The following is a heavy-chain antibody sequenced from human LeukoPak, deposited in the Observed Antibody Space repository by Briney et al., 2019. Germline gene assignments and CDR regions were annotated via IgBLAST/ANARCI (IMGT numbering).Heavy chain of an antibody. CDR1: GYSIRSGYY. CDR3: ARCSYYDSSGCPD. J-gene: IGHJ4*02. Sequence: SETLSLTCTVSGYSIRSGYYWGWIRQPPGKGPEWIGSIFRDGTAYYNPSLKSRVPISVDTSRNQFFLNLRSVTAADTAVYYCARCSYYDSSGCPDWGQGTLVTVSS. CDR2: IFRDGTA. D-gene: IGHD3-22*01. V-gene: IGHV4-38-2*02.